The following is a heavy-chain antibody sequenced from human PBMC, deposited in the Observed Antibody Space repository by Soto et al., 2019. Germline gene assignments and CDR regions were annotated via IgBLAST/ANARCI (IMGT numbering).Heavy chain of an antibody. CDR3: ARDPSHGSGSYPDY. Sequence: QVQLVESGGGVVQPGRSLRLSCAASEFTFSSYGMHWVRQAPGKGLEWVAVISYDGSNKYYADSVKGRFTISRDNSKNTLYVQMNSLRDEDTAVYYCARDPSHGSGSYPDYWGQGTLVTVSS. D-gene: IGHD3-10*01. CDR2: ISYDGSNK. V-gene: IGHV3-30*03. J-gene: IGHJ4*02. CDR1: EFTFSSYG.